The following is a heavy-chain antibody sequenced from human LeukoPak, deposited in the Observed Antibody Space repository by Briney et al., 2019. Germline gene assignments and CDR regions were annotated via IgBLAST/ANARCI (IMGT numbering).Heavy chain of an antibody. D-gene: IGHD3-9*01. CDR2: ISAYNGNT. J-gene: IGHJ1*01. CDR3: ATYYDILTGPKLGFQY. V-gene: IGHV1-18*01. Sequence: ASVKVSCKASGYTFTRYGIRWVGQAPGKGGEWMGWISAYNGNTNYAQKLQGRVTMTTDTSTSTAYMELRSLRSDDTAVYYCATYYDILTGPKLGFQYWGQGTLVTVSS. CDR1: GYTFTRYG.